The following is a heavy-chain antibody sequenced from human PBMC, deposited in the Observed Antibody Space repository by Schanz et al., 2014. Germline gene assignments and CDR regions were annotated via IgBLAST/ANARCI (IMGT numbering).Heavy chain of an antibody. CDR2: ISAYNGHT. CDR1: GYTFTSYG. D-gene: IGHD3-3*01. V-gene: IGHV1-18*01. CDR3: VTEKRMESGTWAKAFDI. J-gene: IGHJ3*02. Sequence: QVQLVQSGAEVKQPGASVKVSCKASGYTFTSYGITWVRQAPGQGLEWMGWISAYNGHTTYAQKFQGRVTMTTDTSTSTAYMELSSLRSDDTAMYYCVTEKRMESGTWAKAFDIWGQGTWVTVSS.